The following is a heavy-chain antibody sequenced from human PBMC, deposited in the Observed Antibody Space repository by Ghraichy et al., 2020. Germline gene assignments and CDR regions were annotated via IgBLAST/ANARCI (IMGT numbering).Heavy chain of an antibody. V-gene: IGHV4-34*01. Sequence: SETLSLTCAVYGGSFSGYYWSWIRQPPGKGLEWLGEINHSGSTNYNPSLKSRVTISVATSKNQFSLKLSSVTAADTAVYYCARGWNLIRGYFQHWGQGTLVTVSS. CDR3: ARGWNLIRGYFQH. CDR2: INHSGST. J-gene: IGHJ1*01. CDR1: GGSFSGYY. D-gene: IGHD1-1*01.